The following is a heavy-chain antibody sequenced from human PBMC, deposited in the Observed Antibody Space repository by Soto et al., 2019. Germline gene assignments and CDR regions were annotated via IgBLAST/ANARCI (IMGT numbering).Heavy chain of an antibody. CDR2: IYYSGRT. CDR3: ARHPYFYDSGPSRLDD. J-gene: IGHJ4*02. V-gene: IGHV4-39*01. CDR1: GGSISSRTYY. D-gene: IGHD3-10*01. Sequence: PSETLSLTCTVSGGSISSRTYYWGWIRQPPGKGLEWIGSIYYSGRTYYNPSLKSRVTISLDTSDKQFSLKLSSVTVADTAVYYCARHPYFYDSGPSRLDDWCQGTLVTVS.